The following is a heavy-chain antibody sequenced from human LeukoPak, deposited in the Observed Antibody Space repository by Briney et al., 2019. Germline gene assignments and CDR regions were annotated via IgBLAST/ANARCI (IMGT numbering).Heavy chain of an antibody. V-gene: IGHV3-7*01. J-gene: IGHJ4*02. Sequence: GGSLRLSCAASGFTFSSYWMTWVRQAPGKGLEWVANIEPAGSATFYVDSVKGRFTTSRDNARNLLFLQMNNLRAEDSAVYHCGRFGYVAAVDSWGQGALVTVSS. D-gene: IGHD2-15*01. CDR2: IEPAGSAT. CDR3: GRFGYVAAVDS. CDR1: GFTFSSYW.